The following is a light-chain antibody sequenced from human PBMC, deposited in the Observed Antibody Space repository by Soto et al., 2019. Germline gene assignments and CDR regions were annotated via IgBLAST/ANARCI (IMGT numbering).Light chain of an antibody. CDR1: SSDVGAYYS. Sequence: QSALTQPASVSGSPGQLITISCTGTSSDVGAYYSVSWYQHHPGKAPKLIIYGVTNRPSGVSNRFSGSKSGNTASLTISGLQAEDEADYHCSSYTSGSSHYVFGTGTKVTVL. CDR2: GVT. V-gene: IGLV2-14*01. J-gene: IGLJ1*01. CDR3: SSYTSGSSHYV.